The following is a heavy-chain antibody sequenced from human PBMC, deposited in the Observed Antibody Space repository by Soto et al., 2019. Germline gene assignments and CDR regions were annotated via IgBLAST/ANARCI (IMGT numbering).Heavy chain of an antibody. CDR3: ARGQRFSDWVEP. CDR1: GGAINSYY. Sequence: SATLSLTCTVSGGAINSYYWTWIRQPAGKGLEWIGRIYSSGSTKYNPSLQSRVTMSLDTSKNQFSLRLTSVTAADTAVYYCARGQRFSDWVEPWGKGTLVTVS. V-gene: IGHV4-4*07. J-gene: IGHJ5*02. D-gene: IGHD3-3*01. CDR2: IYSSGST.